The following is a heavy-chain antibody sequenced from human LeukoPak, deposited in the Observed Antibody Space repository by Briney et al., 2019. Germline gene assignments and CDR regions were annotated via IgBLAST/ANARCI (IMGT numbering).Heavy chain of an antibody. CDR2: INPNSGGT. Sequence: ASVKVSCKASGYTFTGYYMHWVRQAPGQGLERMGWINPNSGGTNYAQKFQGRVTMTRDTSISTAYMELSRLRSDDTAVYYCARSNVDTAMVSLGYWGQGTLVTVSS. CDR3: ARSNVDTAMVSLGY. D-gene: IGHD5-18*01. V-gene: IGHV1-2*02. J-gene: IGHJ4*02. CDR1: GYTFTGYY.